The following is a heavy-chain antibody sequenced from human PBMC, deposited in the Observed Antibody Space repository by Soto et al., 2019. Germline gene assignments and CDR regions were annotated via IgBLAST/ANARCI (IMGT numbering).Heavy chain of an antibody. CDR2: IYYSGST. J-gene: IGHJ5*02. D-gene: IGHD1-26*01. V-gene: IGHV4-39*01. Sequence: PSETLSLTCTVSGGAISSSSYYWGWIRQPPGKGLEWIGSIYYSGSTYYNPSPKSRVTISVDTSKNPFSLKLSSVTAADTAVYYCARQPGGATLVWFDPWGQGTLVTVS. CDR3: ARQPGGATLVWFDP. CDR1: GGAISSSSYY.